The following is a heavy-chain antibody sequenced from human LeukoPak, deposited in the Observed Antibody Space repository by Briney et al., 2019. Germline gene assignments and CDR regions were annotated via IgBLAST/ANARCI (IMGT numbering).Heavy chain of an antibody. CDR1: GYTFTSYD. V-gene: IGHV1-8*01. Sequence: ASVKVSCKASGYTFTSYDINWVRPAPGRGLEWMGWMNPKSGNTGYAQKLQGRATMTRNTSISTAYMELSSLRSEDTAVYYCAATRLRITMVRGVIRRGQNWFDPWGQGTLVTVSS. D-gene: IGHD3-10*01. J-gene: IGHJ5*02. CDR2: MNPKSGNT. CDR3: AATRLRITMVRGVIRRGQNWFDP.